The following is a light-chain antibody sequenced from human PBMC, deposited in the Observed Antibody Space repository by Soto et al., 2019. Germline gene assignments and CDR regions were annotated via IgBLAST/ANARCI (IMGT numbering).Light chain of an antibody. J-gene: IGKJ2*01. Sequence: DIVMTQTPDSLAVSLGERATINCKSSQRVLYSSNNKNDLGWYQQKPGQPPKLLIYWASTRESGVPDRFRGSGSGTDFTLTINSLQAEAVAVYYCQQYYSPPYTFCQGTKLEIK. V-gene: IGKV4-1*01. CDR2: WAS. CDR3: QQYYSPPYT. CDR1: QRVLYSSNNKND.